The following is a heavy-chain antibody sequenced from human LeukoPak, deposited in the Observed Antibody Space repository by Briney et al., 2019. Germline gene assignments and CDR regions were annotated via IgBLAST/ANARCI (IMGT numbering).Heavy chain of an antibody. CDR3: ARAYSGSYDYFDY. D-gene: IGHD1-26*01. J-gene: IGHJ4*02. CDR2: ISYDGSNK. V-gene: IGHV3-30-3*01. Sequence: HPGRSLRLSCAASGFTFSSYAMHWVRQAPGKGLEWVAVISYDGSNKYYADSVKGRFTISRDNSKSTLYLQMNSLRAEDTAVYYCARAYSGSYDYFDYWGQGTLVTVSS. CDR1: GFTFSSYA.